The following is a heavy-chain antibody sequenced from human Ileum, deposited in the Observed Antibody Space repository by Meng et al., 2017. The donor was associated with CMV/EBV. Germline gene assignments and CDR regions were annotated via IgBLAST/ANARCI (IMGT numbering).Heavy chain of an antibody. D-gene: IGHD2-15*01. CDR1: GDSMHDYF. V-gene: IGHV4-4*07. CDR3: ARWGSGMSPTADWFDP. J-gene: IGHJ5*02. CDR2: IYSNGAT. Sequence: RWPGPGLVKPSETLSLICTVSGDSMHDYFWTWIRQPAGKGLEWIGRIYSNGATNYNPSLQSRVTMSIDTSKNQFSLKVTSVTAADTAVYYCARWGSGMSPTADWFDPWGQGTLVTASS.